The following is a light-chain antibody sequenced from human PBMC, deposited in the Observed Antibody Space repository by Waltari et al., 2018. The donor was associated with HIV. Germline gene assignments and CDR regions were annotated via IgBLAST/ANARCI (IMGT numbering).Light chain of an antibody. Sequence: EVVLTQSPDTLSLSPGEGATLSCRASQTFKSTYLAWYQQKPGQAPRVLVYGISNRATGIPDRFSGSGSGTDFTLTISRLEPEDFAVYYCQQYGSTPLTFGGGTKVEI. V-gene: IGKV3-20*01. CDR3: QQYGSTPLT. J-gene: IGKJ4*01. CDR1: QTFKSTY. CDR2: GIS.